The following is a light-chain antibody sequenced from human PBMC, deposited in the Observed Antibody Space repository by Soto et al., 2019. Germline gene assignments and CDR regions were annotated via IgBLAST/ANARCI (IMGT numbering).Light chain of an antibody. CDR2: DDS. V-gene: IGLV3-21*02. CDR3: QVCHSTNDHCV. J-gene: IGLJ1*01. Sequence: SYELTQPASVSLAPGHTAMITCGGDNIGSQSVHWYQQRPNQAPVLVVYDDSDRPSGIPERFSGSNSGNPATLTISRVEAGDEADFFCQVCHSTNDHCVFGSGTKVTVL. CDR1: NIGSQS.